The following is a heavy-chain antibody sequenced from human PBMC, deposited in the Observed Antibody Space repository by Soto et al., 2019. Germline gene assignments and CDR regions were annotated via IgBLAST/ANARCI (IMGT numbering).Heavy chain of an antibody. J-gene: IGHJ4*02. Sequence: QVQLVESGGGVVQPGRSLRLSCAASAFTFRSYAMHWVRQAPGKGLEWVAVISYDGTYKYYADSVKGRFTISRDNSXXTXXLQMSSLRPEDTAVYYCARDAIYDGSGYYGSYFDYWGQGSLVTVSS. CDR3: ARDAIYDGSGYYGSYFDY. V-gene: IGHV3-30-3*01. CDR2: ISYDGTYK. CDR1: AFTFRSYA. D-gene: IGHD3-22*01.